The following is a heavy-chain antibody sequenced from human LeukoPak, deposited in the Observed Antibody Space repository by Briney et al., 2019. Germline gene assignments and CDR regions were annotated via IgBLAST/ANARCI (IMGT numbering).Heavy chain of an antibody. CDR1: GGSISSSSYY. CDR3: ARDPDSNSFRYYYYMDV. D-gene: IGHD4-11*01. J-gene: IGHJ6*03. V-gene: IGHV4-39*07. Sequence: SETLSLXCTVSGGSISSSSYYWGWIRQPPGKGLEWIGSIYYSGSTYYNPSLKSRVTISVDTSKNQFSLKLSSVTAADTAVYYCARDPDSNSFRYYYYMDVWGKGTTVTVSS. CDR2: IYYSGST.